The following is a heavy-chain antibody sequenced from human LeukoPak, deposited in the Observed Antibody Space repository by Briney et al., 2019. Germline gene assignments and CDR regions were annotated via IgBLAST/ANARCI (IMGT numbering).Heavy chain of an antibody. CDR2: ISSSSSYI. CDR3: ARVGCSGGSCSVFNY. D-gene: IGHD2-15*01. Sequence: GGSLRLSCTASGFTFSSYSMNWVRQAPGKGLEWVSSISSSSSYIYYADSVKGRFTISKDNAKNSLYLQMNSLRAEDTAVYYCARVGCSGGSCSVFNYWGQGTLVTVSS. CDR1: GFTFSSYS. J-gene: IGHJ4*02. V-gene: IGHV3-21*01.